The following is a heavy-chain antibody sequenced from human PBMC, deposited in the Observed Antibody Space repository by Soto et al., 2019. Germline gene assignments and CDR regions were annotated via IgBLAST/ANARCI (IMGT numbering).Heavy chain of an antibody. Sequence: SETLSLTCAVSGDSISSSNWWNWVRQPPGKGLEWIGEIYHSGSTNYNPSLKSRVTISVDKSKNQFSLKLSSVTAADTAVYYCARMGYCSSTRCYVSDVWGQGTTVTVSS. V-gene: IGHV4-4*02. CDR3: ARMGYCSSTRCYVSDV. D-gene: IGHD2-2*01. CDR2: IYHSGST. J-gene: IGHJ6*02. CDR1: GDSISSSNW.